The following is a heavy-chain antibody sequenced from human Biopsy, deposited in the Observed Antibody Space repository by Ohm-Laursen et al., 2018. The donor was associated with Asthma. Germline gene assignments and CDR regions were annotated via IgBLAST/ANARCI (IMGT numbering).Heavy chain of an antibody. J-gene: IGHJ4*02. D-gene: IGHD6-19*01. CDR3: AREGVAGTHIED. CDR1: RFTYE. Sequence: SLRLSCAASRFTYEMHWVRQAPGKGLEWVAVISYAGSSIYYADSVKGRFTTSRDNSKNTLSLQMNSLTAEDTAVYYCAREGVAGTHIEDWGQGTLVTVSS. CDR2: ISYAGSSI. V-gene: IGHV3-30-3*01.